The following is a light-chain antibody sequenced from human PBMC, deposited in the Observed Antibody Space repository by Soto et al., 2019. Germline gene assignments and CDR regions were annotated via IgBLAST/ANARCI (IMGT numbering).Light chain of an antibody. CDR3: QHYNSYPEA. CDR1: QTISSW. J-gene: IGKJ1*01. CDR2: RAS. V-gene: IGKV1-5*03. Sequence: TPSTPTPSTLAGSVLDRDPIPCRASQTISSWLAWYQQKPGKAPKLLIYRASTLKSGVPSRFSGSGSGTEFTLTISSLQPEDFATYYCQHYNSYPEAFGEGTKVDIK.